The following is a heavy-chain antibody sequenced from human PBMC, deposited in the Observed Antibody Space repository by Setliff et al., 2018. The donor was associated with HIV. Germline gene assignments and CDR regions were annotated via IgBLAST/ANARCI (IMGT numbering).Heavy chain of an antibody. CDR1: GFTFSNYA. D-gene: IGHD2-2*01. Sequence: GGSLRLSCAASGFTFSNYAMSWVRQAPGEGLEWVSAILSTGERTFYADSVKGRFTISRDNSKNTVYLQMNSLRAEDTAEYYCARRAYCSSTTCFDNWGQGTLVTVSS. CDR2: ILSTGERT. J-gene: IGHJ4*02. CDR3: ARRAYCSSTTCFDN. V-gene: IGHV3-23*01.